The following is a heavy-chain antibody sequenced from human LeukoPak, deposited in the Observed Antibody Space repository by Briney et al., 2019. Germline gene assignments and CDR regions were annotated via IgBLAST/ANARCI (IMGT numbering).Heavy chain of an antibody. CDR3: AIVLAVGVLDWFDP. Sequence: ASVKVSCKVSGSMFTELSMHWVRQAPGKGLEWMGGFHPEDGETIYAQKFQGRVTMTEDSSTDTAYMELSSLRSEDTAVYYCAIVLAVGVLDWFDPWGQGTLVTVSS. D-gene: IGHD6-19*01. CDR2: FHPEDGET. J-gene: IGHJ5*02. V-gene: IGHV1-24*01. CDR1: GSMFTELS.